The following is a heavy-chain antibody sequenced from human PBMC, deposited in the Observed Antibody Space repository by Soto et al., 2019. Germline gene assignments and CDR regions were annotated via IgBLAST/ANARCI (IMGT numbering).Heavy chain of an antibody. Sequence: QVQLVQSGAEVKKPGASVKVSCKASGYSFADYYMHWVRQAPGQGLEWMGWINPDSGGTNNAQKLQGRVTMTRDSSITIAQMELTGLRSDETAVYYCARDQLTTVTINDYYGMDVWGQGSTVTVSS. CDR1: GYSFADYY. CDR3: ARDQLTTVTINDYYGMDV. J-gene: IGHJ6*02. CDR2: INPDSGGT. V-gene: IGHV1-2*02. D-gene: IGHD4-17*01.